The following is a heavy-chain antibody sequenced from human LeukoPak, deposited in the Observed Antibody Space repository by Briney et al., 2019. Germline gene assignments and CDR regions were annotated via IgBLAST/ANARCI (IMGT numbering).Heavy chain of an antibody. V-gene: IGHV4-39*07. CDR1: GGSISSSSYY. D-gene: IGHD4-11*01. J-gene: IGHJ4*02. CDR2: IYYSGST. CDR3: ARGGTYRGGADY. Sequence: PSETLSLTCTVSGGSISSSSYYWGWIRQPPGKGLEWIGSIYYSGSTYYNPSLKSRVTISVDTSKNQFSLKLSSVTAADTAVYYCARGGTYRGGADYWGQGTLVTVSS.